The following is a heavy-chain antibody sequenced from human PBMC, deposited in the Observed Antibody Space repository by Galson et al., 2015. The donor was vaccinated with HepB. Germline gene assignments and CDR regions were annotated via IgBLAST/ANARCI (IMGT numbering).Heavy chain of an antibody. D-gene: IGHD5-12*01. J-gene: IGHJ3*02. CDR3: ANEGIVATGDRNDAFDI. Sequence: SVKVSCKASGYTFTSYDINWVRQATGQGLEWMGWMNPNSGNTGYAQKFQGRVTMTRDTSISTAYMELSRLRSDDTAVYYCANEGIVATGDRNDAFDIWGQGTMVTVSS. CDR1: GYTFTSYD. CDR2: MNPNSGNT. V-gene: IGHV1-8*01.